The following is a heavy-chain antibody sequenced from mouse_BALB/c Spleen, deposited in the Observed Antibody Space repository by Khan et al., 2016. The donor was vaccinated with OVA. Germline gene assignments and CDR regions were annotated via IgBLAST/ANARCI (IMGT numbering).Heavy chain of an antibody. V-gene: IGHV9-3-1*01. D-gene: IGHD1-3*01. CDR1: GYTLTNYG. J-gene: IGHJ3*01. CDR2: INTYTGEA. Sequence: QIQLVQSGPELKKPGETVKISCKASGYTLTNYGMNWVKQAPGKGLKWMGWINTYTGEATYADDFKGRFAFSLDTAASTAYLQIHNLTHEDTATSISARSEGNYWLDYWGQGTLVTVSA. CDR3: ARSEGNYWLDY.